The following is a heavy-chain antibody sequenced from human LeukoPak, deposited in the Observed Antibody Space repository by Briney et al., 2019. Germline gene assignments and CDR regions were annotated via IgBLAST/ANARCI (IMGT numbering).Heavy chain of an antibody. V-gene: IGHV4-39*07. Sequence: SETLSLTCTVSGGSISSSSYYWGWIRQPPGKGLEWIGSIYYSGSTYYNPSLKSRVTISVDTSKNQFSLKLSSVTAADTAVYYCARVGPDREYYGMDVWGQGTTVTVSS. J-gene: IGHJ6*02. D-gene: IGHD1-14*01. CDR3: ARVGPDREYYGMDV. CDR2: IYYSGST. CDR1: GGSISSSSYY.